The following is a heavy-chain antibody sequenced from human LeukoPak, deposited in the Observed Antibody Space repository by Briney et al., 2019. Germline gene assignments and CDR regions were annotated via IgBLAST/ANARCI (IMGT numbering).Heavy chain of an antibody. CDR1: GFTFSSYG. CDR3: AKEVAVARGWFDP. D-gene: IGHD6-19*01. J-gene: IGHJ5*02. V-gene: IGHV3-30*02. CDR2: IRYDGSNK. Sequence: GGSLRPSCAASGFTFSSYGMHWVSQAPGKGLEWVAFIRYDGSNKYYADSVKGRFTISRDNSKNTLYLQMNSLRAEDTAVYYCAKEVAVARGWFDPWGQGTLVTVSS.